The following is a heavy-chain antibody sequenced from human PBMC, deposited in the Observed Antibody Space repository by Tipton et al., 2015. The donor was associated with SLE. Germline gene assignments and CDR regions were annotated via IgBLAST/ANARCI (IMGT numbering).Heavy chain of an antibody. Sequence: QLVQSGAEVKKPGESLKISCKGSGYSFTSYWIGWVRQMPGKGLEWMGIIYPGDSDTRYSPSFQGHVTFSADQSISTAYLQWSSLKASDTAVYYCARPASSGYCSGGNCYTQYYQHWGQGTLVTVSS. CDR3: ARPASSGYCSGGNCYTQYYQH. J-gene: IGHJ1*01. CDR1: GYSFTSYW. D-gene: IGHD2-15*01. V-gene: IGHV5-51*03. CDR2: IYPGDSDT.